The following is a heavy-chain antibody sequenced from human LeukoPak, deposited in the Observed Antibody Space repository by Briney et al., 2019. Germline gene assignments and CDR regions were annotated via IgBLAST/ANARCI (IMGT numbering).Heavy chain of an antibody. V-gene: IGHV3-30-3*01. CDR3: ANWNYDIDY. CDR1: GFTFSSYA. D-gene: IGHD1-7*01. Sequence: GGSLRLSCAASGFTFSSYAMHWVRQAPGKGLEWVAVISYDGSNKYYADSAKGRFTISRDNSKNTLYLQMNSLRAEDTAVYYCANWNYDIDYWGQGTLVTVSS. CDR2: ISYDGSNK. J-gene: IGHJ4*02.